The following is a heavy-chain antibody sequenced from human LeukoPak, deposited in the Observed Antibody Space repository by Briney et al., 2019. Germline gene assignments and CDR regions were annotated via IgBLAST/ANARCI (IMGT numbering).Heavy chain of an antibody. J-gene: IGHJ4*02. D-gene: IGHD3-9*01. CDR2: ISYGGSNK. Sequence: GGSLRLSCAASGFTFSSNGMHWVPQAPGKGLEWVAVISYGGSNKYYADSVKGRFTISRDNSKNTLYLQMNSLRAEDTAVYYCARGNYDILTGYYPIDYWGQGTLVTVSS. CDR1: GFTFSSNG. V-gene: IGHV3-30*03. CDR3: ARGNYDILTGYYPIDY.